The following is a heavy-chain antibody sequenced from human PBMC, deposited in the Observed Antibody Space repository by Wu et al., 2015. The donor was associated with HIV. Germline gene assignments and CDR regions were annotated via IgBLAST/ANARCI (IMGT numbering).Heavy chain of an antibody. D-gene: IGHD3-22*01. Sequence: QVQLAQSGAEVKKPGASVKVSCKASGYTFTSYGISWVRQAPGQGLEWMGWISAYNGNTNYAQKLQGRVTMTTDTSTSTAYMELRSLRSDDTAVYYCARDRGGYYDSSGYSGSWFDPWGQGTLVTVSS. J-gene: IGHJ5*02. CDR1: GYTFTSYG. CDR3: ARDRGGYYDSSGYSGSWFDP. CDR2: ISAYNGNT. V-gene: IGHV1-18*01.